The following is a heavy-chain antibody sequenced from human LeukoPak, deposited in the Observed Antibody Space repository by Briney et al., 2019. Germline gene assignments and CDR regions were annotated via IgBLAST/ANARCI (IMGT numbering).Heavy chain of an antibody. Sequence: ASVKVSCKASGYTFTGYYMHWVRQAPGQGLEWMGWINPNSGGTNYAQKFQGRVTMTRDTSISTAYMELSRLRSDDTPVYYCARVLGDGYNPPTFDYWGQGTLVTVSS. V-gene: IGHV1-2*02. J-gene: IGHJ4*02. CDR1: GYTFTGYY. CDR2: INPNSGGT. CDR3: ARVLGDGYNPPTFDY. D-gene: IGHD5-24*01.